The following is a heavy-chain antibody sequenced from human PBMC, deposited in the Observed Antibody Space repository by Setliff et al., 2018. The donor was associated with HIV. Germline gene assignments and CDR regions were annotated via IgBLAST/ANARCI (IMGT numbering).Heavy chain of an antibody. D-gene: IGHD3-10*01. CDR2: ISAYNGDS. J-gene: IGHJ6*02. CDR1: GYTFSSYG. V-gene: IGHV1-18*01. CDR3: ARDSFGGEFTYYYYGMDV. Sequence: ASVKVSCKASGYTFSSYGISWVRQAPGQGLEWMGWISAYNGDSNYAQKVQGRVTITRDTSASTVYMHMSSLRSEDTALYYCARDSFGGEFTYYYYGMDVWGQGTTVTVSS.